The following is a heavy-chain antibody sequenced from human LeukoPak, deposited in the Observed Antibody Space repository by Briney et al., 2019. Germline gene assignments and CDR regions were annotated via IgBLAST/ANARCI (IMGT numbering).Heavy chain of an antibody. D-gene: IGHD3-22*01. Sequence: PGGSLRLSCAASGFIFSSYWMAWVRQAPGKGLEWVAFIRYDGSNKYYADSVKGRFTISRDNSKNTLYLQMNSLRAEDTAVYYCARMNYYDSSGYYDAWGQGTLVTVSS. J-gene: IGHJ5*02. CDR1: GFIFSSYW. CDR2: IRYDGSNK. CDR3: ARMNYYDSSGYYDA. V-gene: IGHV3-30*02.